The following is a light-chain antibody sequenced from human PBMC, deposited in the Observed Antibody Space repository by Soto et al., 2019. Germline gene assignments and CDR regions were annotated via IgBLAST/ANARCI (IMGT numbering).Light chain of an antibody. CDR1: SSNIGRDT. V-gene: IGLV1-44*01. CDR2: SNN. J-gene: IGLJ3*02. CDR3: ATWDGSLNGGV. Sequence: QSVLTQPPSASGTPGQRVTISCSGSSSNIGRDTVNWYQQLPGTAPKLLIYSNNQRPSGVPDRFSGSKSGTSASLAISGLQSEDEADYYCATWDGSLNGGVFGGGTKLTVL.